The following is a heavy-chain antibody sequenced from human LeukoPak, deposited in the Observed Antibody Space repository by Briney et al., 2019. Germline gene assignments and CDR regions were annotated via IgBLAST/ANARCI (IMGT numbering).Heavy chain of an antibody. CDR3: ARESGYAVGDY. V-gene: IGHV3-53*01. CDR1: GFTVSSHY. Sequence: GGSLRLSCAASGFTVSSHYMSWFRQAPGMGLEWVSAIYTDGSTYYTDSVKGRFTISRDNSRNTLFLQMKTLRAEDTAVYYCARESGYAVGDYWGQGTLVTVSS. D-gene: IGHD5-12*01. J-gene: IGHJ4*02. CDR2: IYTDGST.